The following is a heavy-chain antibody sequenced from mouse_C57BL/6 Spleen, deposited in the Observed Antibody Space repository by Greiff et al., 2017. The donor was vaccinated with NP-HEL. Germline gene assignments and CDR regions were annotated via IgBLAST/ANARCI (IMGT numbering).Heavy chain of an antibody. Sequence: EVKLVESGGGLVKPGGSLKLSCAASGFTFSDYGMHWVRQAPEKGLEWVAYISSGSSTIYYADTVKGRFTIYRDNAKNTLFLQMTSLRSKDTAMYYCARALLLDFDYWGQGTILTVSS. J-gene: IGHJ2*01. CDR1: GFTFSDYG. D-gene: IGHD1-1*01. CDR2: ISSGSSTI. V-gene: IGHV5-17*01. CDR3: ARALLLDFDY.